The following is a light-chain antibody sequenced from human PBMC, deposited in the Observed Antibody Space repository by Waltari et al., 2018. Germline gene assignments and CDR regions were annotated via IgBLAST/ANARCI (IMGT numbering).Light chain of an antibody. Sequence: DIQLTQSPSFLSASVGDRVTITCRASQAISSYLACYQQKPGRAPKLLIYAASTLQSGVPSGFSGSGSGTEFTLTISSLQPEDFATYYCQQLDSFPITFGQGTRLEIK. V-gene: IGKV1-9*01. CDR3: QQLDSFPIT. CDR1: QAISSY. CDR2: AAS. J-gene: IGKJ5*01.